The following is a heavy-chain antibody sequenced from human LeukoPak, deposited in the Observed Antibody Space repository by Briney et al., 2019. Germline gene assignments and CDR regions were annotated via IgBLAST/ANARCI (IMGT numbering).Heavy chain of an antibody. V-gene: IGHV3-21*01. J-gene: IGHJ4*02. CDR3: VKGYFTTNYYDTGGYYYGAFDY. CDR1: GFTFSSYS. CDR2: ISSSGSFI. D-gene: IGHD3-22*01. Sequence: GGSLRLSCAASGFTFSSYSMNWVRQAPGKGLEWVSSISSSGSFIHYADSVKGRFTISRDNAKSSLYLQMNSLRAEDTAVYYCVKGYFTTNYYDTGGYYYGAFDYWGQGTLVTVSS.